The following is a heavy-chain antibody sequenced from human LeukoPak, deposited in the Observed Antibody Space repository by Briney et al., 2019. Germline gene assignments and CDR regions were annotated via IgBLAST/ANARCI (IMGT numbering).Heavy chain of an antibody. CDR1: GGSISSSNW. V-gene: IGHV4-4*02. D-gene: IGHD3/OR15-3a*01. CDR3: ARVGVGLGAFDI. Sequence: SETLSLTCAVSGGSISSSNWWSWVRQPPGKGLEWIEEIYHSGSTNYNPSLKSRVTISVDKSKNQFPLKLSSVTAADTAVYYCARVGVGLGAFDIWGQGTMVTVSS. J-gene: IGHJ3*02. CDR2: IYHSGST.